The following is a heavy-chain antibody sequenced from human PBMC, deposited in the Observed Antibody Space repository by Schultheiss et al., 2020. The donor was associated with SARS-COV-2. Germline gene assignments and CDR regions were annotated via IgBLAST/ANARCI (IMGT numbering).Heavy chain of an antibody. CDR2: ISGSGGST. J-gene: IGHJ4*02. V-gene: IGHV3-23*01. D-gene: IGHD3-9*01. CDR1: GFTFSSYA. CDR3: ARDGDYDILTYDY. Sequence: GESLKISCAASGFTFSSYAMSWVRQAPGKGLEWVSAISGSGGSTYYADSVKGRFAISRDNSKNTLYLQMNSLTPEDTAVYYCARDGDYDILTYDYWGQGTLVTVSS.